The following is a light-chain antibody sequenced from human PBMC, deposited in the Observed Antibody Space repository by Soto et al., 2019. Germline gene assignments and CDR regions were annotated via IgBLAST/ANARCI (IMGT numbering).Light chain of an antibody. J-gene: IGLJ1*01. CDR1: ISNIGINF. CDR3: ATWDDSLNDYV. CDR2: KNN. Sequence: QSVLTQPPSASWTPGQRFTISCCAIISNIGINFVYWYQQLPGTAPKLLIFKNNQRPSGVPDRFSGSKSGTSASLAISGLRSGDEADYYCATWDDSLNDYVFATGTKVNV. V-gene: IGLV1-47*01.